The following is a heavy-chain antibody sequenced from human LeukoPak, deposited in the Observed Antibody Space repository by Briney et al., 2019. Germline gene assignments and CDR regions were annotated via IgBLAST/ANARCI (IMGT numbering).Heavy chain of an antibody. Sequence: SQTLSLTCAISGDSVSSNSVAWNWIRQSPSRGLEWLVRAYSRSRWGRDYAISVRSRINIDTVTSRNQFSLQLSSVTPEDTAVYYCARGTNSTFDIWGQGTMVTVSS. V-gene: IGHV6-1*01. CDR2: AYSRSRWGR. CDR1: GDSVSSNSVA. J-gene: IGHJ3*02. D-gene: IGHD1-7*01. CDR3: ARGTNSTFDI.